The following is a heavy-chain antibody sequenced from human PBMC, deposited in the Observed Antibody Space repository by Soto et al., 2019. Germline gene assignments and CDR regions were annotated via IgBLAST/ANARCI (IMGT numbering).Heavy chain of an antibody. CDR1: GYTFTGYY. CDR3: ARDQVPRRSGWERDYYYYYGMDV. J-gene: IGHJ6*02. D-gene: IGHD6-19*01. CDR2: INPKSGGT. V-gene: IGHV1-2*04. Sequence: GASVKVSCKASGYTFTGYYMHWVRQAPGQGLEWMGWINPKSGGTNYAQKFQGWVTMTRDTSISTAYMELSRLRSDDTAVYYCARDQVPRRSGWERDYYYYYGMDVWGQGTTVTVSS.